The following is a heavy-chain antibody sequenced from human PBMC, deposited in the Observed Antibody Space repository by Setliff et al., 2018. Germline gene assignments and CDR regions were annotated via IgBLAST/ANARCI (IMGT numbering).Heavy chain of an antibody. CDR2: IIPIFGTA. V-gene: IGHV1-69*05. D-gene: IGHD6-13*01. Sequence: SVKVSCKASGGTFSSYAISWVRQAPGQGLEWMGGIIPIFGTANYAQKFQGRVTMTRNTSISTAYMELSSLRSEDTAVYYCATLIKYSSSWPHDAFDIWGQGTMVTVSS. CDR3: ATLIKYSSSWPHDAFDI. CDR1: GGTFSSYA. J-gene: IGHJ3*02.